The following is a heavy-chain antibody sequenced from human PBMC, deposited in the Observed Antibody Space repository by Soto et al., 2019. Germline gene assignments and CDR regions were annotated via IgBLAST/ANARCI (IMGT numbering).Heavy chain of an antibody. Sequence: SETLSLTCAVYGGSFSGYYWSWIRQPPGKGLEWIGEINHSGSTNYNPSLKSRVTISVDTSKNQFSLKLSSVTAADTAVYYCARPYYYDSSGPLYFDYWGQGTLVTVS. CDR2: INHSGST. J-gene: IGHJ4*02. V-gene: IGHV4-34*01. CDR1: GGSFSGYY. CDR3: ARPYYYDSSGPLYFDY. D-gene: IGHD3-22*01.